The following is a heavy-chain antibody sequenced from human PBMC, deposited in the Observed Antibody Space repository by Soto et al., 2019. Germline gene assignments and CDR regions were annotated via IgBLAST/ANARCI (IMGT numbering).Heavy chain of an antibody. D-gene: IGHD3-22*01. V-gene: IGHV3-23*01. CDR2: ISGSGGST. J-gene: IGHJ3*02. Sequence: VGSLRLSCAAPGFTFSSYAMSWVRQAPGKGLEWVSAISGSGGSTYYADSVKGRFTISRDNSKNTLYLQMNSLRAEDTAVYYCAKDPPYYYDSLPGAFDIWGQGTMVTVSS. CDR1: GFTFSSYA. CDR3: AKDPPYYYDSLPGAFDI.